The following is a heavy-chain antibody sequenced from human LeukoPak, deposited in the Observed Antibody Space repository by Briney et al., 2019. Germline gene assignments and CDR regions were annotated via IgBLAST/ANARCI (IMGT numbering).Heavy chain of an antibody. CDR3: ARDQGVGATGWFDP. Sequence: VASVKVSCKASGYTFTGYYMHWVRQAPGQGLEWIGWINPNSGGTNYAQKFQGRVTMTRDTSISTAYMELSRLRSDDTAVYYCARDQGVGATGWFDPWGQGTLVTVSS. CDR1: GYTFTGYY. J-gene: IGHJ5*02. CDR2: INPNSGGT. D-gene: IGHD1-26*01. V-gene: IGHV1-2*02.